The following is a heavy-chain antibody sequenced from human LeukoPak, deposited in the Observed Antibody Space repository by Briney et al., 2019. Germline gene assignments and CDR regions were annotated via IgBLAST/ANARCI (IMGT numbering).Heavy chain of an antibody. CDR1: VGSISSGDYY. CDR3: AREDVGDMTLFDY. J-gene: IGHJ4*02. Sequence: PSQTLSLTCTVSVGSISSGDYYWSWIRQPPGKGLEWIGYIYYSGSTYYNPSLKSRVTISVDTSKNQFSLKVSAVTAADTAVYYCAREDVGDMTLFDYWGQGTLVTVSS. V-gene: IGHV4-30-4*01. CDR2: IYYSGST. D-gene: IGHD3-10*01.